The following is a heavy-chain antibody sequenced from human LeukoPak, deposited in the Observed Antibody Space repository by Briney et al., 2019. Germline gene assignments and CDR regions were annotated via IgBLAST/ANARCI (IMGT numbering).Heavy chain of an antibody. CDR1: GGSFSGYY. CDR3: ARADDYVWGSYRYRALEF. CDR2: INHSGST. Sequence: SETLSLTCAVYGGSFSGYYWSWIRQSPGKGLEWIGEINHSGSTNYNPSLKSRATISVDTSKNQFSLKLSSVTAADTAVYYCARADDYVWGSYRYRALEFWGQGTLVTVSS. D-gene: IGHD3-16*02. V-gene: IGHV4-34*01. J-gene: IGHJ4*02.